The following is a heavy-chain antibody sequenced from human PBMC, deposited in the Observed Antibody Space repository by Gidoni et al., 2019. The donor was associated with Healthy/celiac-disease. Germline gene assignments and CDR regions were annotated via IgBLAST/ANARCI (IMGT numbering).Heavy chain of an antibody. CDR1: GFTFSSYG. CDR2: ISYDGSNK. V-gene: IGHV3-30*19. CDR3: EGEAFDI. Sequence: QVQLVESGGGVVQPGRSLRLSCAASGFTFSSYGMHWVRQVPGKGLEWVAVISYDGSNKYYADSVKGRFTSSRDNSKNTLYLQMNSLRAEDTAVYYCEGEAFDIWGQGTMVTVSS. J-gene: IGHJ3*02.